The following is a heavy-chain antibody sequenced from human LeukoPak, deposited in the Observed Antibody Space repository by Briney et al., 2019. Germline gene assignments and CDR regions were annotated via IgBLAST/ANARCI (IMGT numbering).Heavy chain of an antibody. J-gene: IGHJ4*02. V-gene: IGHV1-2*02. Sequence: GASVTVSCKASGYTFTAYYLHWVRQAPGQKPEWMGWINANSGDTNYAQKFQSRVTMTRDTSISTVYMELSGLTADDTAVYYCTRVGEDYPYWGQGTLVTVSS. CDR1: GYTFTAYY. CDR3: TRVGEDYPY. CDR2: INANSGDT. D-gene: IGHD3-3*01.